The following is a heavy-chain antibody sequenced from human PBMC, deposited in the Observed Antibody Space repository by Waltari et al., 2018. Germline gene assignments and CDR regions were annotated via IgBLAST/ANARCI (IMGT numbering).Heavy chain of an antibody. CDR2: IDHSGNT. J-gene: IGHJ5*02. CDR3: ARGWRSPLSP. Sequence: QVQLQESGPGLVKPSETLSLTCSVSGGSMSNYYWSWIRPPPGKGLEWIGYIDHSGNTNYNPSLKSRVTISIDTSKNQFSLKLISVTAADTAVYYCARGWRSPLSPWGQGMLVTVSS. V-gene: IGHV4-59*08. D-gene: IGHD3-10*01. CDR1: GGSMSNYY.